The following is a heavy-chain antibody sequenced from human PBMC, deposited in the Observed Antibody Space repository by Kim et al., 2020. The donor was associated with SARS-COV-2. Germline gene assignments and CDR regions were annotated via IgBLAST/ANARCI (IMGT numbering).Heavy chain of an antibody. V-gene: IGHV5-51*01. CDR3: ARQDITGAFDI. D-gene: IGHD1-20*01. CDR2: IYPGDSAT. J-gene: IGHJ3*02. CDR1: GYSFTVRW. Sequence: GESLKISCKGSGYSFTVRWIGWVRQMPGKGLDWMGIIYPGDSATRYSPSFQGQVTFSADKSISTAYVQWSSLKASDTAMYYCARQDITGAFDIWGQGTMVTVSS.